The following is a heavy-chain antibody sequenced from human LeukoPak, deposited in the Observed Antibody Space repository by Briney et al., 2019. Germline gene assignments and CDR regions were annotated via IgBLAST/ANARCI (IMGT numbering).Heavy chain of an antibody. Sequence: PGGSLRLSCAASGFTFSSYWMHWVRQAPGRGLVWVSRINSDGSSTSYADSVKGRFTISRDNAKNTLYLQMNSLRAEDTAVYFCAKEGGAAVGTTDFDYWGQGTLVTVSS. CDR1: GFTFSSYW. D-gene: IGHD6-13*01. CDR2: INSDGSST. J-gene: IGHJ4*02. CDR3: AKEGGAAVGTTDFDY. V-gene: IGHV3-74*01.